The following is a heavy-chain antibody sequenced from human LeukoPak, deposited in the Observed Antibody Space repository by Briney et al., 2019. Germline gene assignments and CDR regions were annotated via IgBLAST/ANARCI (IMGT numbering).Heavy chain of an antibody. CDR1: GFNFRNYA. CDR2: MSVVTDRT. Sequence: PPGGSLRLSCSASGFNFRNYAMHWVRQAPGKGLEYVSAMSVVTDRTFYADSVMGRFTISRDNSANTLYLQMSSLRPEDTAVYHCAKPARGSGIQDGFDSWGQGTLVTVSS. V-gene: IGHV3-64D*06. J-gene: IGHJ4*02. CDR3: AKPARGSGIQDGFDS. D-gene: IGHD3-10*01.